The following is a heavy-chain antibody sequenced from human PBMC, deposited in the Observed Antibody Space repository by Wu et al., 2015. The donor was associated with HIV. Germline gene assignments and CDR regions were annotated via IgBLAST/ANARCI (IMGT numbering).Heavy chain of an antibody. V-gene: IGHV1-2*02. CDR1: GYTFTGYY. D-gene: IGHD1-20*01. J-gene: IGHJ3*02. CDR3: TARPITGSAFDI. Sequence: QVQLVQSGAEVKKPGASVKVSCKASGYTFTGYYMHWVRQAPGQGLEWMGWINPNSGGTNYAQKFQGRVTMTRDTSINTAYMDLTRLTSDDTAMYYCTARPITGSAFDIWGQGTMVSVSS. CDR2: INPNSGGT.